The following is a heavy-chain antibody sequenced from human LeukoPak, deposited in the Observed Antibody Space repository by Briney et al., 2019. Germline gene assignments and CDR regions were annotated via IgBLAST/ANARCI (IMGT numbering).Heavy chain of an antibody. D-gene: IGHD6-25*01. J-gene: IGHJ4*02. CDR1: GFTFSNAW. CDR2: IKQDGSEK. Sequence: PGGSLRLSCAASGFTFSNAWMSWVRQAPGKGLEWVANIKQDGSEKYYVDSVKGRFTISRDNAKNSLYLQMNSLRAEDTAVYYCARKARVSAGDYWGQGTLVTVSS. V-gene: IGHV3-7*01. CDR3: ARKARVSAGDY.